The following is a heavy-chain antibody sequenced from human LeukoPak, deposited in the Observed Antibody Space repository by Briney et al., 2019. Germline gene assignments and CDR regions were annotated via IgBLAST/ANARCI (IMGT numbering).Heavy chain of an antibody. J-gene: IGHJ4*02. CDR1: GYTFTGYY. D-gene: IGHD1-26*01. CDR3: ARDADIVGAANYFDY. CDR2: INPNSGGT. V-gene: IGHV1-2*06. Sequence: ASVKVSCKASGYTFTGYYMHWVRQAPGQGLEWMGRINPNSGGTNYAQKFQGRATMTRDTSISTAYMELSRLRSDDTAVYYCARDADIVGAANYFDYWGQGTLVTVSS.